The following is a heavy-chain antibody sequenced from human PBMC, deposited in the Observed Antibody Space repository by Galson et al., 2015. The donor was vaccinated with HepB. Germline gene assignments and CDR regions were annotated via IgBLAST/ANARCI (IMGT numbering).Heavy chain of an antibody. CDR1: GFTFSSYN. J-gene: IGHJ4*02. D-gene: IGHD5-18*01. V-gene: IGHV3-21*01. CDR2: ISSGSGYI. CDR3: ARDLPPNSYGYHFGF. Sequence: SLRLSCAASGFTFSSYNMNWVRQAPGKGLEWVSSISSGSGYIYYPDSVKGRFTVSRDNAKNSLYLQMNSLRAEDTAVYYCARDLPPNSYGYHFGFWGQGTLVTVSS.